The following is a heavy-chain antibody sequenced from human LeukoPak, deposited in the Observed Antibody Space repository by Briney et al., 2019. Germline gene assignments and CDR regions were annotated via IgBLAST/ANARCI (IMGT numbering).Heavy chain of an antibody. Sequence: PSETLSLTCTVSGGSISSGDYYWSWIRQPPGKGLEWIGYIYYSGSTYYNPSLKSRVTISVDTSKNQFSLKLSSVTAADTAVYYCARVGGYCSGGSCWDYWGQGTLVTVSS. D-gene: IGHD2-15*01. V-gene: IGHV4-30-4*01. CDR2: IYYSGST. J-gene: IGHJ4*02. CDR3: ARVGGYCSGGSCWDY. CDR1: GGSISSGDYY.